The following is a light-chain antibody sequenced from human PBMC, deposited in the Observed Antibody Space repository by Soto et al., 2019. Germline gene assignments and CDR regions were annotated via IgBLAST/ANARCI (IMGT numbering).Light chain of an antibody. CDR2: GAS. J-gene: IGKJ1*01. CDR1: QSVGRDF. V-gene: IGKV3-20*01. Sequence: EIVLTQSPATLSLSPGERATLSCRASQSVGRDFVAWYQQKPGQAPRFLIYGASSRATGIPDRFSGSGCGTDFTLTISRLEPEDFAVYYCHQYASSPRTFGQGTKVEI. CDR3: HQYASSPRT.